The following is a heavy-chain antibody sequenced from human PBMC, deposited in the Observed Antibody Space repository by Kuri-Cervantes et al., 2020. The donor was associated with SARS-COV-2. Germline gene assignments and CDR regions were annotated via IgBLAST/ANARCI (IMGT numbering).Heavy chain of an antibody. CDR3: ARGFRALRKKYYDFWSGYYSYFDY. D-gene: IGHD3-3*01. Sequence: ASVKVSCKASGYTFTGYYMHWVRQAPGQGLEWMGWINPNSGNTGYAQKFQGRVTITRNTSISTAYMELSSLRSEDTAVYYCARGFRALRKKYYDFWSGYYSYFDYWGQGTLVTVSS. CDR1: GYTFTGYY. J-gene: IGHJ4*02. V-gene: IGHV1-8*03. CDR2: INPNSGNT.